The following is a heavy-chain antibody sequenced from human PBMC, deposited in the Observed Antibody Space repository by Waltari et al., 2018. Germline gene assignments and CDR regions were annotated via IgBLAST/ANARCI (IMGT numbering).Heavy chain of an antibody. J-gene: IGHJ2*01. D-gene: IGHD3-22*01. CDR1: GGSISSDAYS. Sequence: QLQLQESGSRLLKPSQTLSLTCTASGGSISSDAYSWSWIRPPPGKGLEWIGYLYYSGKTYYNPSLKSRVTISEDRSKKQLSLKLSSVTAADTAVYYCARGGQGDYYDTSGYYAWYFDLWGRGTLVTVSS. V-gene: IGHV4-30-2*01. CDR3: ARGGQGDYYDTSGYYAWYFDL. CDR2: LYYSGKT.